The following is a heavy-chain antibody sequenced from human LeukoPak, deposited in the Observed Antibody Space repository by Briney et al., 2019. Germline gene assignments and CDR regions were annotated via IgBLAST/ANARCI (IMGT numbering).Heavy chain of an antibody. J-gene: IGHJ6*02. CDR2: ISRSSSYI. CDR1: GIPLSSYS. V-gene: IGHV3-21*01. CDR3: ARSFGSGSYPMDV. D-gene: IGHD3-10*01. Sequence: GGSLRLSCAASGIPLSSYSMNCVRQAPGKGLEWVSYISRSSSYIHYADSVKGRFTISRDNAKNSLYLQMDSLRAEDTAVYYCARSFGSGSYPMDVWGQGTTVTVSS.